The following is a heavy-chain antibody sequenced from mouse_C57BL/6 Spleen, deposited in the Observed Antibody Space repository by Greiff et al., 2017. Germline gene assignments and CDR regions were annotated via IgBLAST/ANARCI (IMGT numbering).Heavy chain of an antibody. Sequence: QVQLQQSGPELVKPGASVKISCKASGYAFSSSWMNWVKQRPGKGLEWIGRIYPGDGDTNYNGKFKGKATLTADKSSSTAYMQLSSLSSEDSAVYFCERKAMDYWGQGTSVTVSS. V-gene: IGHV1-82*01. J-gene: IGHJ4*01. CDR1: GYAFSSSW. CDR3: ERKAMDY. CDR2: IYPGDGDT.